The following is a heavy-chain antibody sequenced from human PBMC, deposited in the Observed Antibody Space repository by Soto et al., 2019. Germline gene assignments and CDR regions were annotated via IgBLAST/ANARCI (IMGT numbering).Heavy chain of an antibody. CDR1: GGTFSSLA. D-gene: IGHD3-10*01. CDR2: LVPGFGTA. Sequence: QVQLVQSGAEVKKPGSSVKVSCKASGGTFSSLAISWVRQAPGQGLEWMGGLVPGFGTAHYAQKIQDRVTITADTATSTSYMELSSLRSEDTAVYYCARSPGVFDYWGQGPLVAVSS. CDR3: ARSPGVFDY. V-gene: IGHV1-69*06. J-gene: IGHJ4*02.